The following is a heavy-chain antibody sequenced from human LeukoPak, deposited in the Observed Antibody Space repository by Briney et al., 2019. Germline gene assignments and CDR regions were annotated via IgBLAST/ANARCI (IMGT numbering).Heavy chain of an antibody. CDR2: IGTGVDT. D-gene: IGHD4-23*01. Sequence: HPGGSLRLSCVASGFIFSDYDMHWVRQAPGKGLEWVSHIGTGVDTHFSDSVKGRFAISRDNARNSLYLQINCLRAEDTAIYYCARDRRADYGRNNDAFDLWGHGTVVTVSS. V-gene: IGHV3-13*01. J-gene: IGHJ3*01. CDR1: GFIFSDYD. CDR3: ARDRRADYGRNNDAFDL.